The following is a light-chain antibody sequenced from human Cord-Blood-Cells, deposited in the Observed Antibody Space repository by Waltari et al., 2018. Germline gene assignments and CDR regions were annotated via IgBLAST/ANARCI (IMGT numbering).Light chain of an antibody. V-gene: IGLV1-40*01. J-gene: IGLJ2*01. CDR2: GNS. CDR3: QSYDSSLSVV. Sequence: QSVLTQPPSVSAAPGQRATISCTGRSSTIGAGYDLHWYQQLPGTAPKLLIYGNSNRPSGVPDRFSGSKSGTSASLAITGLQAEDEADYYCQSYDSSLSVVFGGGTKLTVL. CDR1: SSTIGAGYD.